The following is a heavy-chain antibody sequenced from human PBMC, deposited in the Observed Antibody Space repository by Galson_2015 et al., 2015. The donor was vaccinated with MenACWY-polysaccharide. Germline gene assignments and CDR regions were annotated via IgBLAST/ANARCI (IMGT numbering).Heavy chain of an antibody. Sequence: SGAEVKKPGESLKVSCKGSGYSFTNYWIGWVRQMPGKGLEWMGIIYPGDSDIKYSPSFQGQVTISADKSISTAYLQWSSLKASDTAIYYCARWLRTGTSSYFYNGMDVWGQGTTVIVSS. V-gene: IGHV5-51*03. CDR3: ARWLRTGTSSYFYNGMDV. CDR1: GYSFTNYW. CDR2: IYPGDSDI. D-gene: IGHD1-1*01. J-gene: IGHJ6*02.